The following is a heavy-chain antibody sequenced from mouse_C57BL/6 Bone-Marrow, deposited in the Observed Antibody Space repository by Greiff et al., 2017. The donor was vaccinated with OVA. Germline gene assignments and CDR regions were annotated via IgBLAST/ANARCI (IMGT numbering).Heavy chain of an antibody. CDR1: GFTFSSYG. J-gene: IGHJ2*01. Sequence: EVQVVESGGDLVKPGGSLKLSCAASGFTFSSYGMSWVRQTPDKRLEWVATISSGGSYTYYPDSVKGRFTISRDNAKNTLYLQMSSLKSEDTAMYYCARHRRKGYYFDYWGKGTTLTVSS. V-gene: IGHV5-6*01. CDR3: ARHRRKGYYFDY. CDR2: ISSGGSYT.